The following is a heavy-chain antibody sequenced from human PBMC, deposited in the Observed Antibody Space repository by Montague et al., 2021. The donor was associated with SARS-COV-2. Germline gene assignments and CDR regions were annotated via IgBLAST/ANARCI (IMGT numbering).Heavy chain of an antibody. CDR1: GIDFGRYE. CDR2: IRGIGSPI. V-gene: IGHV3-48*03. Sequence: SLRLSCAASGIDFGRYEMNWVRQAPGKGLEWISLIRGIGSPIYYADSVKGRFTISRDNAKKSVYLHMNSLRVEDTAIYYCASRTSPSSDDVYLGFDYWGQGTLVTVSS. CDR3: ASRTSPSSDDVYLGFDY. J-gene: IGHJ4*02. D-gene: IGHD3/OR15-3a*01.